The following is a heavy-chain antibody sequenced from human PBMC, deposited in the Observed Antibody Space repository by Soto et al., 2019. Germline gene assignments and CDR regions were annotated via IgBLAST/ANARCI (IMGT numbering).Heavy chain of an antibody. J-gene: IGHJ3*02. CDR2: VYDPDGI. V-gene: IGHV3-53*01. CDR3: ATRRLREHAYDI. D-gene: IGHD4-17*01. Sequence: DVQLVESGGGLIQPGGSLRLSCEASGLTVTGKKYVAWVRQAPGKGLEWVSGVYDPDGIYYADSVKGRFTSSRDNSKTIVYLEMNSLTPDDTAVYYCATRRLREHAYDIWGLGTTVTVSS. CDR1: GLTVTGKKY.